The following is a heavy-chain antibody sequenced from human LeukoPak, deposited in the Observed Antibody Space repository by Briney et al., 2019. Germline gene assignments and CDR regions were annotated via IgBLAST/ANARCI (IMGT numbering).Heavy chain of an antibody. CDR1: GYTFTSYG. J-gene: IGHJ5*02. D-gene: IGHD6-13*01. CDR2: ISAYNGNT. CDR3: ARAESSSWYLANWFDP. Sequence: ASVKVSCKASGYTFTSYGISWVRQAPGQGLEWMGWISAYNGNTNYAQKLQGRVTMTTDTSTSTAYMELRSLRSDDTAVYYCARAESSSWYLANWFDPWGQGTLVTVSS. V-gene: IGHV1-18*01.